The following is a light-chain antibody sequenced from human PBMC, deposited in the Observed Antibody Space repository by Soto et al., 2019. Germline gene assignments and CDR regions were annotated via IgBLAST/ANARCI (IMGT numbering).Light chain of an antibody. CDR2: DDS. J-gene: IGLJ2*01. Sequence: SYELTQPHSVSVATAQMARITCGGTNIGSKAVHWYQQKPGQDPVLLIYDDSDRPSGIPERFSGSNSGNTATLTISRVEAGYEAVHYCQVWDSSSDLVFGGGTKLTVL. CDR3: QVWDSSSDLV. V-gene: IGLV3-21*02. CDR1: NIGSKA.